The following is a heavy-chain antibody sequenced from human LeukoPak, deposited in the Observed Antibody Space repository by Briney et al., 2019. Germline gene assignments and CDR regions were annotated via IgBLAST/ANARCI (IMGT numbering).Heavy chain of an antibody. CDR1: GYSFTSYW. CDR2: IYPGDSDI. D-gene: IGHD3-16*02. Sequence: GESLQISCEGSGYSFTSYWIGWVRQLPGKGLEWMGIIYPGDSDIRYSPSFQGQVTISADKSISTAYLQWSSLKASDTAIYYCAGHRVWGNYRFQDYWGQGTLVTVSS. CDR3: AGHRVWGNYRFQDY. V-gene: IGHV5-51*01. J-gene: IGHJ4*02.